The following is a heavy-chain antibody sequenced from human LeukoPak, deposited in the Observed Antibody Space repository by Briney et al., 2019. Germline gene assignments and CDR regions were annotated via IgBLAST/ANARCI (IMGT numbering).Heavy chain of an antibody. D-gene: IGHD2-2*01. CDR1: GFTVSSNY. Sequence: GGSLRLSCAASGFTVSSNYMSWVRQAPGKGLEWVANIKQDGSEKYYVDSVKGRFTISRDNAKNSLYLQMNSLRAEDTAVYYCARENIVVVPAAMHYYYYYMDVWGKGTTVTVSS. J-gene: IGHJ6*03. CDR3: ARENIVVVPAAMHYYYYYMDV. CDR2: IKQDGSEK. V-gene: IGHV3-7*01.